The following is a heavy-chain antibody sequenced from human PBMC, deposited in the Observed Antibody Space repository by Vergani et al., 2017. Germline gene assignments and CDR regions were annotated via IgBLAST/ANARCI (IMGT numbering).Heavy chain of an antibody. V-gene: IGHV3-30-3*01. J-gene: IGHJ4*02. Sequence: QVQLVESGGGVVQPGRSLRLSCAASGFTFSSSAMHWVRQAPGKGLEWVAIISYDGSNKYYADSVKGRFTISRDNSKNTMYLQMNSLRAEDTAVYYCAKDLSYSTAWPHLDSRGQGTLVTVSS. CDR1: GFTFSSSA. D-gene: IGHD4-11*01. CDR2: ISYDGSNK. CDR3: AKDLSYSTAWPHLDS.